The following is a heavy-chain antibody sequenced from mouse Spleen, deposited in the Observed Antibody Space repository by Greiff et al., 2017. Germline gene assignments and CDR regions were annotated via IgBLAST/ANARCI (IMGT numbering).Heavy chain of an antibody. CDR3: ARGLHLYYFDY. CDR1: GFTFSSYT. V-gene: IGHV5-9-3*01. CDR2: ISSGGSYT. Sequence: EVQLVESGGGLVKPGGSLKLSCAASGFTFSSYTMSWVRQTPEKRLEWVATISSGGSYTSSPDSVKGRFTISRDNAKKNLYQQMSRLRSEETDMYYCARGLHLYYFDYWGQGTTLTVSS. D-gene: IGHD2-1*01. J-gene: IGHJ2*01.